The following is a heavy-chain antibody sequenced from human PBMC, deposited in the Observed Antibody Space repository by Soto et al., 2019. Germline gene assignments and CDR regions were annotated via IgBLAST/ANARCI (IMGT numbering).Heavy chain of an antibody. J-gene: IGHJ3*02. CDR2: IWYDGSNK. CDR1: GFTFSSYG. Sequence: GGSLRLSCAASGFTFSSYGMHWVRQAPGKGLEWVAVIWYDGSNKYYADSVKGRFTISRDNSKNTLYLQMNSLRAEDTAVYYCAREPLESDQWGAFDIWGQGTMVTVSS. D-gene: IGHD1-1*01. CDR3: AREPLESDQWGAFDI. V-gene: IGHV3-33*01.